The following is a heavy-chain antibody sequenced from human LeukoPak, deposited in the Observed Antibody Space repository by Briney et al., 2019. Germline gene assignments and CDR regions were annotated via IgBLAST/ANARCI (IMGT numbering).Heavy chain of an antibody. CDR1: GFTFSSYG. D-gene: IGHD3-3*01. V-gene: IGHV3-30*02. Sequence: GGSLRLSCAASGFTFSSYGMHWVRQAPGKGLEWVAFIRYDGSNKYYADSVKGRFTISRDNSKNMLYLQMNSLRAEDTAVYYCAKDRRFYDFGELDYWGQGTLVTVSS. J-gene: IGHJ4*02. CDR2: IRYDGSNK. CDR3: AKDRRFYDFGELDY.